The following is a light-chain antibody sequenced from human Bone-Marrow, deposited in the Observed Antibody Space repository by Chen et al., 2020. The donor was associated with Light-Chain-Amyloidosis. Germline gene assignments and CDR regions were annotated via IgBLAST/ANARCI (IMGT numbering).Light chain of an antibody. CDR3: QHYYGTLLS. V-gene: IGKV1-NL1*01. CDR2: AAS. CDR1: QGISNS. Sequence: DIQMTQSPSFLSASVEDRVTITCRASQGISNSLAWYQQKPGKAPKLLLYAASTLESGVPSRFSGSGSGTDYTLTISSLQPEDFATYYCQHYYGTLLSFGPGTKVDIK. J-gene: IGKJ3*01.